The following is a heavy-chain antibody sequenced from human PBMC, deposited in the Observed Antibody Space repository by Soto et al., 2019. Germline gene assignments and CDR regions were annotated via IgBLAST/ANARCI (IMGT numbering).Heavy chain of an antibody. J-gene: IGHJ4*02. Sequence: EVQLLESGGGLVQPGGSLRLSCAASGFTFSNYAMSWVRQTPGKGLEWVSTISGGGGNTYYPDSVKGRFTIARDNSKDTVYLQMNRLRAEDTAIYYCAKERLGRGADYWGQGAVVTVTS. CDR3: AKERLGRGADY. V-gene: IGHV3-23*01. CDR1: GFTFSNYA. CDR2: ISGGGGNT.